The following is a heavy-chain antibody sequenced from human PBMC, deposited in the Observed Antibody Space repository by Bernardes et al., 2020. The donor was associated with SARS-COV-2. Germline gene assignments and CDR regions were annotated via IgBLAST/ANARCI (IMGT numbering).Heavy chain of an antibody. V-gene: IGHV3-66*02. J-gene: IGHJ6*02. Sequence: GSLRLSCAASGFTVSTNFMSWVRQAPGKGLEWVSVLSSGSTTYYSDSVKGRFTISRDNSKNTLYLQMNSLSADDTAVYYCARGFGPAARPYHSGLDVLGQGTTVTVSS. CDR1: GFTVSTNF. CDR3: ARGFGPAARPYHSGLDV. CDR2: LSSGSTT. D-gene: IGHD2-2*01.